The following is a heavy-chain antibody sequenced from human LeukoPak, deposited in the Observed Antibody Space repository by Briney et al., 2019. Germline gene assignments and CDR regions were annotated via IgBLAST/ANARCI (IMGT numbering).Heavy chain of an antibody. V-gene: IGHV3-30*04. J-gene: IGHJ4*02. D-gene: IGHD4-17*01. Sequence: GRSLRLSCAASGFTFSSYAMHWVRQAPGKGLEGVAVISYDGSNKYYADSVKGRFTISRDNSKNTLYLQMNSLRPEDTAVYYCARDGPDYGDFDYWGQGTLVTVSS. CDR3: ARDGPDYGDFDY. CDR1: GFTFSSYA. CDR2: ISYDGSNK.